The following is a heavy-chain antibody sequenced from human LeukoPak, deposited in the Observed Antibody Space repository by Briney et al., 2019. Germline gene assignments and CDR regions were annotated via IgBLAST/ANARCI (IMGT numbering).Heavy chain of an antibody. CDR3: ARDTGYSSSWYAVYFDY. D-gene: IGHD6-13*01. J-gene: IGHJ4*02. CDR2: ISSSSSYI. Sequence: GGSLRLSCAASGFTFSSYSMNWVRQAPGKGLEWVSSISSSSSYIYYADSVKGRFTISRDNAKNSLYLQMNSPRAEDTAVYYCARDTGYSSSWYAVYFDYWGQGTLVTVSS. V-gene: IGHV3-21*01. CDR1: GFTFSSYS.